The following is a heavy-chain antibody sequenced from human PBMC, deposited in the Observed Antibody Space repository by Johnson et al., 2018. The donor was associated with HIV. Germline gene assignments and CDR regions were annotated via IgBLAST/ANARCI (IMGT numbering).Heavy chain of an antibody. D-gene: IGHD1-1*01. Sequence: QVQLVESGGGVVQPGRSLRLSCVGSGFTFSGYAMHWVRQAPGKGLEWVAFISYDGSNKYYADSVKGRFTISRDNSKNTLYLQMNSLRAEDTAVYYCARARNWNDDDAFDIWGQGTMVTVSS. J-gene: IGHJ3*02. CDR1: GFTFSGYA. CDR2: ISYDGSNK. CDR3: ARARNWNDDDAFDI. V-gene: IGHV3-30-3*01.